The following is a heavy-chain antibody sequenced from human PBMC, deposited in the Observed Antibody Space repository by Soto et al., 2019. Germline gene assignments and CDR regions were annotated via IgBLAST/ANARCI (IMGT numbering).Heavy chain of an antibody. CDR2: INPGNSDT. CDR1: GFIFSRYK. J-gene: IGHJ3*02. V-gene: IGHV5-51*01. CDR3: ARPTPGEYSSPSFGFVI. Sequence: PGESLKISCEGSGFIFSRYKIGWVRQMPGKGLEWMGIINPGNSDTTYSPSFQGQVTISADNSINTAYLQWSSLKASDTAMYYCARPTPGEYSSPSFGFVIWGQGTMVTVSS. D-gene: IGHD6-6*01.